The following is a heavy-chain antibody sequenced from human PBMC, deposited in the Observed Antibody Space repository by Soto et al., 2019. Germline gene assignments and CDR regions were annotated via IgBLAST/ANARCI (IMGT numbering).Heavy chain of an antibody. D-gene: IGHD2-2*01. CDR2: IDPSDSYT. Sequence: VESLKISCNGSGYSFTSYWISWVRQMPWKGLEWMGRIDPSDSYTNYSPSFQGHVTISADKSISTAYLQWSSLKASDTAMYYCARHADVVVPAAPSGYYYYGMDVWGQGTTVTVSS. CDR3: ARHADVVVPAAPSGYYYYGMDV. CDR1: GYSFTSYW. V-gene: IGHV5-10-1*01. J-gene: IGHJ6*02.